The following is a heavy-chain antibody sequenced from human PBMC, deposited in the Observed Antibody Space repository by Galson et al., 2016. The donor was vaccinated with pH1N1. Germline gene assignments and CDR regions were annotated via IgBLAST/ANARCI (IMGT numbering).Heavy chain of an antibody. J-gene: IGHJ4*02. CDR1: GFTFSNAW. CDR2: IKSKTDGGTT. CDR3: RGLNDN. D-gene: IGHD3-16*01. Sequence: SLRLSCAASGFTFSNAWMSWVRQAPGKGLEWVGRIKSKTDGGTTDYGAPVKGRFTLSRDDSKNTLYLQMNSLKIEDTAVYYCRGLNDNWGQGTLVTVSS. V-gene: IGHV3-15*01.